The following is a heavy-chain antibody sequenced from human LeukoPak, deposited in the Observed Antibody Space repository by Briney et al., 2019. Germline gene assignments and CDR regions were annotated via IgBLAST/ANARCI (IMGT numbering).Heavy chain of an antibody. CDR3: ASLSGYDLDY. Sequence: PSETLSLTCTVSGGSISSSSYYWGWIRQPPGKGLEWIGSIYYSGSTYYNPSLKSRVTISVDTSKNQSSLKLSSVTAADTAVYYCASLSGYDLDYWGQGTLVTVSS. CDR2: IYYSGST. V-gene: IGHV4-39*01. CDR1: GGSISSSSYY. J-gene: IGHJ4*02. D-gene: IGHD5-12*01.